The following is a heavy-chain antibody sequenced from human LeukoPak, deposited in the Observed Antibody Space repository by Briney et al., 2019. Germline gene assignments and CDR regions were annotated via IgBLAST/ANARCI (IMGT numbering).Heavy chain of an antibody. CDR2: ISGSGGST. CDR3: AKGGYCSSTSCSGAFDI. D-gene: IGHD2-2*01. CDR1: GFTVSSNY. J-gene: IGHJ3*02. V-gene: IGHV3-23*01. Sequence: GGSLRLSCAASGFTVSSNYMSWVRQAPGKGLEWVSAISGSGGSTYYADSVKGRFTISRDNSKNTLYLQMNSLRAEDTAVYYCAKGGYCSSTSCSGAFDIWGQGTMVTVSS.